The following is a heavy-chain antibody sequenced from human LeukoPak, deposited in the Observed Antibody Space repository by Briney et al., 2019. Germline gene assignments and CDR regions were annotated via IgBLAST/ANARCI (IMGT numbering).Heavy chain of an antibody. CDR3: ARGGGLDV. Sequence: GGSLRLSRAASGFTFSSYWMNWARQAPGKGLEWVASINHNGNVNYYVDSVKGRFTISRDNAKNSLYLQMSNLRAEDTAVYFCARGGGLDVWGQGATVTVSS. V-gene: IGHV3-7*03. CDR1: GFTFSSYW. D-gene: IGHD3-16*01. CDR2: INHNGNVN. J-gene: IGHJ6*02.